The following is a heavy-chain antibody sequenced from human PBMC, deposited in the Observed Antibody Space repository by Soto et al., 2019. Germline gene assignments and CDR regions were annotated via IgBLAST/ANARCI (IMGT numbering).Heavy chain of an antibody. CDR2: VYSTGSV. Sequence: THCVTSNVAEREIIRGGYRWIWISQHPEKGLDWIGHVYSTGSVFYNPSIETGVYISLDKSNDCFSLQLTSVTAADTAIYYCARTPSNRGGYTVLAVWGNGTLDTGS. CDR1: EREIIRGGYR. J-gene: IGHJ4*01. V-gene: IGHV4-31*03. CDR3: ARTPSNRGGYTVLAV. D-gene: IGHD5-18*01.